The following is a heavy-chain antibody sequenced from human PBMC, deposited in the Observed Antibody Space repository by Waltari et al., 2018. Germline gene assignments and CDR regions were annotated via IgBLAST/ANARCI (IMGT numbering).Heavy chain of an antibody. D-gene: IGHD7-27*01. V-gene: IGHV3-21*01. Sequence: EVHLVESGGGLVKPGGSLRLSCAAPGFSFSDYSMNWVRQAPGKGLEWVSSISSSSGYTHYADSVKGRFTISRDNAKNSLYLQMNSLRAEDTAVYYCATGGWGFYLDYWGQGTLVTVSS. CDR3: ATGGWGFYLDY. CDR1: GFSFSDYS. J-gene: IGHJ4*02. CDR2: ISSSSGYT.